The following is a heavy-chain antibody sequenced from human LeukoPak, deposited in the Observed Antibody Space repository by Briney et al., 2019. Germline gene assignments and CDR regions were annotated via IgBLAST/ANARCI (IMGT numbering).Heavy chain of an antibody. CDR3: ARFGYVAAVDL. V-gene: IGHV3-7*01. J-gene: IGHJ4*02. CDR2: INPAGTET. CDR1: GFSLSAYW. Sequence: GGSLRLSCAASGFSLSAYWMTWVRQAPGTGLEWVANINPAGTETYYVDPVKGRFTISRDNAKNLLYLQMNSLRAEDTAAYYCARFGYVAAVDLWGQGTLVTVSS. D-gene: IGHD2-15*01.